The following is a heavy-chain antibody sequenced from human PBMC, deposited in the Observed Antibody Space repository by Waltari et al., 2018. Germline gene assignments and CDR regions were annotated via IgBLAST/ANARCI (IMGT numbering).Heavy chain of an antibody. CDR1: GGSFSGYY. Sequence: QVQLQQWGAGLLKPSETLSLTCAVYGGSFSGYYWSWLRQPPGKGLEWIGEINHSGSTNYNPSLKSRVTISVDTSKNQFSLKLSSVTAADTAVYYCARGSRSCSSTSCFVRFDPWGQGTLVTVSS. CDR3: ARGSRSCSSTSCFVRFDP. D-gene: IGHD2-2*01. V-gene: IGHV4-34*01. J-gene: IGHJ5*02. CDR2: INHSGST.